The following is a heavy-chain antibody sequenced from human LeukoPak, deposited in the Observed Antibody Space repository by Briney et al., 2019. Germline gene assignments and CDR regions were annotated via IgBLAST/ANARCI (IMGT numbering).Heavy chain of an antibody. CDR1: GGSISSGGYS. V-gene: IGHV4-30-2*01. CDR3: ARGPPMVRDYYFDY. Sequence: SSQTLSLTCAVSGGSISSGGYSWSWIRQPPGKGLEWIGYIYHSGSTYYNPSLKSRVTISVDGSKNQFSLKLSSVTAADTAVYYCARGPPMVRDYYFDYWGQGTLVTVSS. J-gene: IGHJ4*02. CDR2: IYHSGST. D-gene: IGHD3-10*01.